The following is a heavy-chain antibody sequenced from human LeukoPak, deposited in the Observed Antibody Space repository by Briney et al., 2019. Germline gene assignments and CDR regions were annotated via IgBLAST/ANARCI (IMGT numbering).Heavy chain of an antibody. CDR1: GYTFTSYA. Sequence: GASVKVSCKASGYTFTSYAMNWVRPAPGQGLEWMGWINTNTGNPTYAQGFTGRFVFSLDTSVSTAYLQISSLKAEDTAVYYCARDLRGNDYVWGSYPLLDPWGQGTLVTVSS. CDR3: ARDLRGNDYVWGSYPLLDP. CDR2: INTNTGNP. V-gene: IGHV7-4-1*02. J-gene: IGHJ5*02. D-gene: IGHD3-16*02.